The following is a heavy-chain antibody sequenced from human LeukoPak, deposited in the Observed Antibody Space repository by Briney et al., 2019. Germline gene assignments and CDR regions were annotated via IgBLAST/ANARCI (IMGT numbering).Heavy chain of an antibody. Sequence: GSLRLSCAASGFTFRDYYMSWIRQAPGQGLEWISYISSSAGTIHYVDSVKGRFTISRDNAKNSLYLQMDSLRVEDTAVYYCATSVTRRRLDWFIDLWGRGTLVSVSS. CDR2: ISSSAGTI. V-gene: IGHV3-11*04. CDR3: ATSVTRRRLDWFIDL. CDR1: GFTFRDYY. D-gene: IGHD4-17*01. J-gene: IGHJ2*01.